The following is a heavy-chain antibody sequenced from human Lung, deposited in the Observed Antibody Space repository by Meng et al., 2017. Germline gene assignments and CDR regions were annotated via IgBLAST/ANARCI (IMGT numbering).Heavy chain of an antibody. Sequence: QVQLQQGAGGLLKPSATLSLTCVVSGGSFSDYYWSWIRQPPGKGLEWIGEINHSGSTNYNPSLESRATISVDTSQNNLSLKLSSVTAADSAVYYCARGPTTMAHDFDYWGQGTLVTVSS. CDR2: INHSGST. CDR3: ARGPTTMAHDFDY. J-gene: IGHJ4*02. CDR1: GGSFSDYY. D-gene: IGHD4-11*01. V-gene: IGHV4-34*01.